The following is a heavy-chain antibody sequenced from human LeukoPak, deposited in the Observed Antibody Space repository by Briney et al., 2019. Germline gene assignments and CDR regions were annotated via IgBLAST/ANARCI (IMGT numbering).Heavy chain of an antibody. CDR2: ISGSGGST. CDR1: GFTFSSYA. CDR3: ARVERQRESYFDY. Sequence: GGSLRLSCTASGFTFSSYAMSWVRQTPGKGLEWVSSISGSGGSTYYEDSVKGRFTISRDNSKNTLYLQMNSLRAEDTAVYYCARVERQRESYFDYWGQGTLVTVSS. J-gene: IGHJ4*02. V-gene: IGHV3-23*01. D-gene: IGHD1-1*01.